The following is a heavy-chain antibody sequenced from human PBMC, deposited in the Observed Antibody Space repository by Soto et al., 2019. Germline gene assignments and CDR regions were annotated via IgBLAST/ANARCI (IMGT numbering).Heavy chain of an antibody. Sequence: EVQLVESGGDLVQPGGSLRLSCAASGFIFSSYWMHWVRQAPGKGLVWVSRVKSDGSTYYADSVKGRFTISRDNAKNTLYLQMNSLTVEDTAVYYCARGIRVHYGSDVWGQGTMVTVSS. J-gene: IGHJ3*01. CDR2: VKSDGST. D-gene: IGHD1-1*01. CDR1: GFIFSSYW. V-gene: IGHV3-74*01. CDR3: ARGIRVHYGSDV.